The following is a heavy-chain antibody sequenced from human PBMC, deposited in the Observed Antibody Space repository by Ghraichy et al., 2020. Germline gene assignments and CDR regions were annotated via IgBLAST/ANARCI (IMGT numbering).Heavy chain of an antibody. V-gene: IGHV3-49*03. J-gene: IGHJ4*02. D-gene: IGHD3-10*01. CDR3: TRVQGFGELPTDY. Sequence: GGSLRLSCTASGFTFGDYAMSWFRQAPGKGLEWVGFIRSKAYGGTTEYAASVKGRFTISRDDSKSIAYLQMNSLKTEDTAVYYCTRVQGFGELPTDYWGQGTLVTVSS. CDR1: GFTFGDYA. CDR2: IRSKAYGGTT.